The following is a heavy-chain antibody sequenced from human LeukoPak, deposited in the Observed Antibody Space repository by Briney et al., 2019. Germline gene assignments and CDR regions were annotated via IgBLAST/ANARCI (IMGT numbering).Heavy chain of an antibody. CDR2: IYHRGST. CDR1: GDSVSSGSSY. D-gene: IGHD6-19*01. J-gene: IGHJ4*02. CDR3: ARGSAWYFVY. Sequence: PSETLSLTCTVSGDSVSSGSSYWSWIRQPPGEGLQWLGYIYHRGSTNYNPSLKSRVTISVDTSKNQFSLKLSSVTTADTAVYYCARGSAWYFVYWGQGTLVTVSS. V-gene: IGHV4-61*01.